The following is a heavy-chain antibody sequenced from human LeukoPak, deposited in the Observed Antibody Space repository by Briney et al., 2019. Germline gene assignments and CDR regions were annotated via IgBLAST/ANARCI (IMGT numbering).Heavy chain of an antibody. V-gene: IGHV1-69*06. CDR2: IIPIFGTS. D-gene: IGHD6-13*01. Sequence: GSSVKVSCKASGGTFSSYALSWVRQAPGQGLEWMGGIIPIFGTSNYAQKFQGRVTITADKSTSTAFMELSSLRSEDTAVYYCASSATGHVPLAYWGQGTLVTVSS. CDR3: ASSATGHVPLAY. CDR1: GGTFSSYA. J-gene: IGHJ4*02.